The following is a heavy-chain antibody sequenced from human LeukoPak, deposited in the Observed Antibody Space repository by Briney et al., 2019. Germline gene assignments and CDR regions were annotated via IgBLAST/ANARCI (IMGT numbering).Heavy chain of an antibody. D-gene: IGHD6-19*01. J-gene: IGHJ4*02. Sequence: PGGSLRLSCAGSGFPFSSHGMNWVRQAPGKGLEWVSGISPGGGPTYYADSVKGRFTISRDDSKNTLYLQMNSLRAEDTAVYYCAKGDGSGWSGVTDYWGQGTLVTVSS. V-gene: IGHV3-23*01. CDR2: ISPGGGPT. CDR3: AKGDGSGWSGVTDY. CDR1: GFPFSSHG.